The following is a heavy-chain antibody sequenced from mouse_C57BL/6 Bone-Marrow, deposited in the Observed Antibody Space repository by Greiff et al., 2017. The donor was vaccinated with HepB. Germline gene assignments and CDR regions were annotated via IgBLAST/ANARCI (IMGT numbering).Heavy chain of an antibody. J-gene: IGHJ4*01. CDR3: ARERDDYYAGYYAMDY. CDR1: GYAFSSSW. Sequence: QVQLKQSGPELVKPGASVKISCKASGYAFSSSWMNWVKQRPGKGLEWIGRIYPGDGDTNYNGKFKGKATLTADKSSSTAYMQLSSLTSEDSAVYFCARERDDYYAGYYAMDYWGQGTSVTVSS. D-gene: IGHD2-3*01. CDR2: IYPGDGDT. V-gene: IGHV1-82*01.